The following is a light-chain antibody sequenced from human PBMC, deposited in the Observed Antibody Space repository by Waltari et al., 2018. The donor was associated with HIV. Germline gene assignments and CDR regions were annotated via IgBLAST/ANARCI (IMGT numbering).Light chain of an antibody. J-gene: IGKJ2*01. CDR1: QSVCNSY. CDR3: QEYGSSLMYT. V-gene: IGKV3-20*01. CDR2: GGS. Sequence: EIVLTQSPGTLPLSPGESATLSCRASQSVCNSYLSWYQQKPGQAPRPLTYGGSSRATGIPDRFSGSESGTDFTLTSSRREREDFAVYYCQEYGSSLMYTFGQGTKVEIK.